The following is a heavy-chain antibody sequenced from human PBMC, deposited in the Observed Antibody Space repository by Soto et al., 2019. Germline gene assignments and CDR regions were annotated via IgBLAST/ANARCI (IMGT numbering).Heavy chain of an antibody. D-gene: IGHD6-19*01. CDR1: GFTFSSHA. J-gene: IGHJ4*02. CDR3: AKDRIAVNYFDY. CDR2: NSGSGGST. Sequence: PGGSLRLSCAAPGFTFSSHAMSWVRQAPGKGLEWVSANSGSGGSTYYAEYVKGRFTISRDNSKNKLNLQKNSLRAEDTAVYYCAKDRIAVNYFDYWGQGTLVTVSS. V-gene: IGHV3-23*01.